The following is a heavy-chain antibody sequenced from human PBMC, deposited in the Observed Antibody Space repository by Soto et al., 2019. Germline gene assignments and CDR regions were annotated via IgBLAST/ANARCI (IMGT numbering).Heavy chain of an antibody. CDR3: AHSIGVVRGLPGYYYGMDV. J-gene: IGHJ6*02. CDR2: ISGSGGST. D-gene: IGHD3-10*02. CDR1: GFTFSSYA. V-gene: IGHV3-23*01. Sequence: PGGSLRLSCAASGFTFSSYAMSWVRQAPWKGLEWVSAISGSGGSTYYADSVKGRFTISRDNSKNTLYLQMNSLRAEDTAVYYCAHSIGVVRGLPGYYYGMDVWGQGTTVTVSS.